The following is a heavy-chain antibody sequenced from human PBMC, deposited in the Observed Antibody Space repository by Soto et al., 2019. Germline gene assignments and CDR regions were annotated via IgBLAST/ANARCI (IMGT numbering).Heavy chain of an antibody. CDR3: ARARRSGYLQVYYYYYGMDV. CDR2: INHSGST. V-gene: IGHV4-34*01. D-gene: IGHD3-3*01. CDR1: GGSFSGYY. Sequence: PSETLSLTCAVYGGSFSGYYWSWIRQPPGKGLEWIGEINHSGSTNYNPSLKSRVTISVDTSKNQFSLKLSSVTAADTAVYYCARARRSGYLQVYYYYYGMDVWGQGTTVTISS. J-gene: IGHJ6*02.